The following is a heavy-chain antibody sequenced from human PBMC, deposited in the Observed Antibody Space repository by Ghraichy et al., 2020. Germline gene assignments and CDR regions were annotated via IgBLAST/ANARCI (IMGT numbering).Heavy chain of an antibody. D-gene: IGHD6-13*01. CDR2: IYDEGVT. J-gene: IGHJ4*01. Sequence: SETLSLTCSVSGDSSFSTSYWSWIRQPPGKGLEWIGFIYDEGVTNYNPSLKSRLTMAFDTSRNQISLRLTSVTAADTAVYYCARGVSWYGPFDYWGHGTLVTVSS. V-gene: IGHV4-59*01. CDR1: GDSSFSTSY. CDR3: ARGVSWYGPFDY.